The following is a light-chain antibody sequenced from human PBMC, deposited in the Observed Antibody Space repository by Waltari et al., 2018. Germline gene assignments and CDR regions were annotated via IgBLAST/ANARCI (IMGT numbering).Light chain of an antibody. Sequence: DIVMTQSPDSLAVSLGERATINCKSSQSVVYSSNNKNYLAWLQHKPGQPPKLLLYLASTREYGVPDRFSGSGSGTDFTLTISTLQAEDVAVYYCQQYYSTPPTFGQGTKVEIK. J-gene: IGKJ1*01. CDR2: LAS. CDR3: QQYYSTPPT. V-gene: IGKV4-1*01. CDR1: QSVVYSSNNKNY.